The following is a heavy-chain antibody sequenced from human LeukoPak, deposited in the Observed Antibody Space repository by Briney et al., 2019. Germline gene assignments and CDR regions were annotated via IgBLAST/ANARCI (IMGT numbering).Heavy chain of an antibody. Sequence: GGSLRLSCAASGFTFSSYSMNWVRHAPGKGLECLSSISSSSSYIYYADSVKGRFTISRDNAKNSLYLQMNSMRAEDTAVYYCARDTLTFPGPNDYWGQGTLVTVSS. CDR1: GFTFSSYS. V-gene: IGHV3-21*01. D-gene: IGHD3-10*01. CDR2: ISSSSSYI. J-gene: IGHJ4*02. CDR3: ARDTLTFPGPNDY.